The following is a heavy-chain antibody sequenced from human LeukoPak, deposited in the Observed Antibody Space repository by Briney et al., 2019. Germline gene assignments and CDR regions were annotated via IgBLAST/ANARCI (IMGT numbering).Heavy chain of an antibody. CDR2: INSDGSST. V-gene: IGHV3-74*01. Sequence: PGGSLRLSCAASGFTFSSYWMHWVRQAPGKGLVWVSRINSDGSSTSYADSVKGRFTISRDNAKNTLYLQMNSLRAEDTAVYYCARAATVTTLANVLTFDYWGQGTLVTVSS. CDR3: ARAATVTTLANVLTFDY. J-gene: IGHJ4*02. D-gene: IGHD4-17*01. CDR1: GFTFSSYW.